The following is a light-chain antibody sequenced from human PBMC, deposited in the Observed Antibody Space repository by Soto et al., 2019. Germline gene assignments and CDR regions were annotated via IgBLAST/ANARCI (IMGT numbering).Light chain of an antibody. CDR3: QQVNVYPST. CDR2: DAS. V-gene: IGKV1-9*01. Sequence: DTQMTQSPSSLSASVGDRVTITCRASQNVRSYVNWYQQKPGKAPNLLIYDASTLHSGVPSRFSGGGSGTDFTLTISSLQPEDFATYYCQQVNVYPSTFGGGTKVDIK. J-gene: IGKJ4*01. CDR1: QNVRSY.